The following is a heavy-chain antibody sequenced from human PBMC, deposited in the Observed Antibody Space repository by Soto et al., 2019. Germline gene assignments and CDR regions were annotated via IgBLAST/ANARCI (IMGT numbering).Heavy chain of an antibody. CDR3: AKDKLSIAAAGYYYGMDV. D-gene: IGHD6-13*01. CDR1: GFTLEDYT. J-gene: IGHJ6*02. Sequence: PWWSLRLSCPASGFTLEDYTMNLVRQPPGNDLEWVSLISWDGGSTYYADSVKGRFTISRDNSKNSLYLQMNSLRTEDTALYYCAKDKLSIAAAGYYYGMDVWGQGTTVTVSS. CDR2: ISWDGGST. V-gene: IGHV3-43*01.